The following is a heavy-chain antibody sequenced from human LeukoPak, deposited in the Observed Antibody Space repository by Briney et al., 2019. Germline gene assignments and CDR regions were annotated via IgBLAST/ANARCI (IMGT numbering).Heavy chain of an antibody. J-gene: IGHJ4*02. CDR2: ISGGGGST. V-gene: IGHV3-23*01. CDR3: AKDWKEVGYCASGSRYSDY. D-gene: IGHD2-15*01. CDR1: GFTFSTYA. Sequence: PGGSLRLSCAASGFTFSTYAMSWVRQAPGKGLEWVSGISGGGGSTYYADSVKGRFTISRDNSKNTLYLQMNSLRAEDTAVYYCAKDWKEVGYCASGSRYSDYWGQGTLVTVSS.